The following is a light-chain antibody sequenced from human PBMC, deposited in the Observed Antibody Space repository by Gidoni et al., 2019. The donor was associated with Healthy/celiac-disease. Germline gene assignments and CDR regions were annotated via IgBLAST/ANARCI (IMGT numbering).Light chain of an antibody. Sequence: QSALTQPASVSRSPGQSITIACTGTSSDVGGYNYVSWYQQHPGKAPKLMIYVVSNRPSGVSNRFSGSKSGNTASLTISGLQAEDEADYDCSSYTSSSTLVFGGGTKLTVL. CDR2: VVS. CDR1: SSDVGGYNY. V-gene: IGLV2-14*01. CDR3: SSYTSSSTLV. J-gene: IGLJ2*01.